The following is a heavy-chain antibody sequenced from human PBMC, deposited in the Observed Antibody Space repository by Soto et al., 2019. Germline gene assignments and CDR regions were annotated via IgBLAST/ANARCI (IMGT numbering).Heavy chain of an antibody. D-gene: IGHD3-3*01. CDR1: GFTFSSYA. CDR2: ISGSGGSK. Sequence: GGSLRLSCAASGFTFSSYAMSWVRQAPGKGLEWVSAISGSGGSKYYADSVKGRFTISRDNSKNTLYLQMNSLRAEDTAVYYCAKADDFWSGYFYGMDVWGQGTKVTVSS. J-gene: IGHJ6*02. V-gene: IGHV3-23*01. CDR3: AKADDFWSGYFYGMDV.